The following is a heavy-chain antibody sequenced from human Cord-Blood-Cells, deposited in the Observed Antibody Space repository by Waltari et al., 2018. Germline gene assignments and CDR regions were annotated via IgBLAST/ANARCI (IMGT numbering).Heavy chain of an antibody. CDR1: GGSISSSSYY. D-gene: IGHD2-8*01. Sequence: QLQLQESGPGLVKPSETLSLTCTVSGGSISSSSYYWGWIHQPPGKGLEWIGSIYYSGSTYYNPSLKSRVTISVDTSKNQFSLKLSSVTAADTAVYYCARHEGDDPPGLYCTNGVCYDYWGQGTLVTVSS. J-gene: IGHJ4*02. V-gene: IGHV4-39*01. CDR2: IYYSGST. CDR3: ARHEGDDPPGLYCTNGVCYDY.